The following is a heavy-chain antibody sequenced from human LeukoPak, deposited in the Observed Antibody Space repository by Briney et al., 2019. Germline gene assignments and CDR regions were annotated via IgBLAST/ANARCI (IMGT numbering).Heavy chain of an antibody. CDR3: ARQRRRHFDY. V-gene: IGHV4-39*01. J-gene: IGHJ4*02. Sequence: PSETLSLTCTVSGGSISSSSYYWGWIRQPPGKGLEWIGSIYYSGSTYYNPSLKSRVTISVDTSKNQFSLKLSSVTAADTAVYYCARQRRRHFDYWGQGTLVTVSS. CDR2: IYYSGST. CDR1: GGSISSSSYY.